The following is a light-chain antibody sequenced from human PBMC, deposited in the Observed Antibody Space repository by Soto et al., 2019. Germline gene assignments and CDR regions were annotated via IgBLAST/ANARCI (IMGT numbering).Light chain of an antibody. CDR3: QQYNSYWT. CDR1: QSISSW. Sequence: DIQMTQSHSTLSASVGDRVTITCRASQSISSWLAWYQQKPGKAPKLLIYKASSLESGVPSRFSGSGYGTEFTLTISSLQPDDFATYYCQQYNSYWTFGQGTKVEIK. J-gene: IGKJ1*01. CDR2: KAS. V-gene: IGKV1-5*03.